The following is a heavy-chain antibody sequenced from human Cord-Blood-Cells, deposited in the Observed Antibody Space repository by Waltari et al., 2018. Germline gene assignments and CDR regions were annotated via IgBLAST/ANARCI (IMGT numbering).Heavy chain of an antibody. D-gene: IGHD6-13*01. Sequence: STNYNPSLKLRVTISVDTSKNQFSLKLSSVTAADTSVYYCARGLGLMAASGDYWGHGTLVTVSS. V-gene: IGHV4-59*09. CDR2: ST. J-gene: IGHJ4*01. CDR3: ARGLGLMAASGDY.